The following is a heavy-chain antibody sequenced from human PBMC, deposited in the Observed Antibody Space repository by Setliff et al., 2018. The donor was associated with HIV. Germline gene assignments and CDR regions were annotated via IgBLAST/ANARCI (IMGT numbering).Heavy chain of an antibody. D-gene: IGHD3-3*02. J-gene: IGHJ3*01. V-gene: IGHV5-51*01. Sequence: GESLTISCTGSGYSFSNHWIGWVRQTPGRGLEWVAIIYPQDSDTRYSPSFEGHVTISADTSRYTAYLQWRALRASDTAIYYCARHRIDISLLVVQDPGPFDLWGRGTMVT. CDR2: IYPQDSDT. CDR3: ARHRIDISLLVVQDPGPFDL. CDR1: GYSFSNHW.